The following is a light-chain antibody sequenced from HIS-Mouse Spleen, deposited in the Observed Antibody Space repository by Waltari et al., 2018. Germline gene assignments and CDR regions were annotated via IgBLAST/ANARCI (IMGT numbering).Light chain of an antibody. CDR2: PAS. J-gene: IGKJ1*01. CDR1: QGISSY. V-gene: IGKV1-9*01. Sequence: DIQLTQSPSFLSASVGDRVTTTCRASQGISSYLAWYQQKPGKAPKLLIYPASTLQSGVPSRFSGSGSGTEFTLTISSLQPEDFATYYCQQLNSYPPTFGQGTKVEIK. CDR3: QQLNSYPPT.